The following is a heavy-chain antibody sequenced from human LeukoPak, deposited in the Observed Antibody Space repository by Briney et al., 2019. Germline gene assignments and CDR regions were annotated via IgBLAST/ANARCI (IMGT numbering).Heavy chain of an antibody. CDR1: GGSIISSNW. Sequence: SETLSLTCAVSGGSIISSNWWSWVRQPPGKGLEWIGEIYHSGSTNYNPSLKSRVTISVDKSKNQFSLKLSSVTAADTAVYYCARVPAAMGDWFDPWGQGTLVTVSS. D-gene: IGHD2-2*01. V-gene: IGHV4-4*02. J-gene: IGHJ5*02. CDR3: ARVPAAMGDWFDP. CDR2: IYHSGST.